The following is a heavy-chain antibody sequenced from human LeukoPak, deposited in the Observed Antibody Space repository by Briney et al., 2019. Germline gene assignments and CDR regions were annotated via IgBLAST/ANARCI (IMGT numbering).Heavy chain of an antibody. Sequence: SETLSLTCAVSGGSITSADYSWTWIRQPPGKGLEWIGYIYRTGTAYYSPSLKSRVTISLDRSNNQFSLELTSVTVADTAVYCCARGTSPAISKGGYDYWGQGALVTVSS. CDR1: GGSITSADYS. D-gene: IGHD5-18*01. J-gene: IGHJ4*02. CDR3: ARGTSPAISKGGYDY. CDR2: IYRTGTA. V-gene: IGHV4-30-2*01.